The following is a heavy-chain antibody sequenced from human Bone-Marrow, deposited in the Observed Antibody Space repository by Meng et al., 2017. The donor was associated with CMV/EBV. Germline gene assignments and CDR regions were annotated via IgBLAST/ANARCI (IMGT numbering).Heavy chain of an antibody. CDR1: EFTFSSYA. CDR3: ARVLSSTTYIQYDAFDI. V-gene: IGHV3-30*04. Sequence: GGSLRLSCAASEFTFSSYAMHWVRQAPGKGLEWVAAISYDGSDQYYADSVRGRFTISRDNSEDTLHLQMNSLRAEDTAVYYCARVLSSTTYIQYDAFDIWGQGTMVTVSS. D-gene: IGHD2-2*01. J-gene: IGHJ3*02. CDR2: ISYDGSDQ.